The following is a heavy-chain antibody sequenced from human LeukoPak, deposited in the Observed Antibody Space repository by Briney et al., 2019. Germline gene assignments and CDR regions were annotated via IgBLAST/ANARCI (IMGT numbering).Heavy chain of an antibody. V-gene: IGHV1-2*02. CDR1: GYTFTDYY. J-gene: IGHJ4*02. CDR3: ARDQSLVNDSSGYYAPFDY. D-gene: IGHD3-22*01. Sequence: ASVKVSCKASGYTFTDYYMNWVRQAPGQGLEWMGWIHPNSGGTNYTQKFQGRVTMTRDTSISTAYMELSRLRSDDTAVYYCARDQSLVNDSSGYYAPFDYWGQGTLVTVSS. CDR2: IHPNSGGT.